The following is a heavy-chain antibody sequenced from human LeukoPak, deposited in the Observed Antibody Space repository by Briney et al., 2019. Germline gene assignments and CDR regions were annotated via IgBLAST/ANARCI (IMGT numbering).Heavy chain of an antibody. Sequence: SVKVSCKTSGGTFSSYAISWVRQAPGQGLEWMGGIIPIFGTANYAQKFQGRVTITTDESTSTAYMELSSLRSEDTVVYYCARDLRQLVRLGGVYYYYYMDVWGKGTTVTVPS. D-gene: IGHD6-6*01. CDR3: ARDLRQLVRLGGVYYYYYMDV. V-gene: IGHV1-69*05. CDR2: IIPIFGTA. J-gene: IGHJ6*03. CDR1: GGTFSSYA.